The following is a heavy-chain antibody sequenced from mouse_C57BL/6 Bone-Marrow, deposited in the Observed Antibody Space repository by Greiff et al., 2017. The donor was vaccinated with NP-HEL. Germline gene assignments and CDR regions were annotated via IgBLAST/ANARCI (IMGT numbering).Heavy chain of an antibody. CDR1: GFSLTSYG. CDR2: IWSDGST. D-gene: IGHD2-5*01. Sequence: QVQLQQSGPGLVAPSQSLSITCTVSGFSLTSYGVHWVRQPPGKGLEWLVVIWSDGSTTYYSALKSRLSISKDNSKSQVFLKMNSLQTDDRAMYYCARNGYSKGYYAMDYWGQGTSVTVSS. J-gene: IGHJ4*01. V-gene: IGHV2-6*02. CDR3: ARNGYSKGYYAMDY.